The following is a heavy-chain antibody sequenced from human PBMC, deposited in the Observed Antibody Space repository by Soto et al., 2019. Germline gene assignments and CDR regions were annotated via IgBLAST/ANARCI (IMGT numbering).Heavy chain of an antibody. CDR2: IYYSGST. J-gene: IGHJ6*01. CDR3: ARHPSITMVRGHYYYGMDV. D-gene: IGHD3-10*01. Sequence: SDTLSLTCAVSGGSISSYNWSWILHSPGKGLEWIGYIYYSGSTNYNPSLKSRVTISVDTSKNQFSLKLSSVTAADTAVYYCARHPSITMVRGHYYYGMDVWGQGTTVT. CDR1: GGSISSYN. V-gene: IGHV4-59*08.